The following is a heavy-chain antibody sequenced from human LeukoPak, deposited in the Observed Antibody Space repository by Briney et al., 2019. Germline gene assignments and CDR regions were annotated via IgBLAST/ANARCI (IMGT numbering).Heavy chain of an antibody. V-gene: IGHV3-23*01. CDR3: AKDLPPI. J-gene: IGHJ3*02. D-gene: IGHD5/OR15-5a*01. CDR2: ISGSGGST. Sequence: AISGSGGSTYYADSVKGRFTISRDNSKNTLYLQMNSLRAEDTAVYYCAKDLPPIWGQGTMVTVSS.